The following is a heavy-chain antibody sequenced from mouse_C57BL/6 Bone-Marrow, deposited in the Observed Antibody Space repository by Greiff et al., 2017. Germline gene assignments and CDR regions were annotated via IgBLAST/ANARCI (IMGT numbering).Heavy chain of an antibody. D-gene: IGHD1-1*01. CDR2: IDPETGGT. V-gene: IGHV1-15*01. J-gene: IGHJ4*01. CDR3: TDIPYYYGSSQSFYAMDY. Sequence: QVQLQQSGAELVRPGASVTLSCKASGYTFTDYEMHWVKQTPVHGLEWIGAIDPETGGTAYNQKFKGKAILTADKSSSTAYMELRSLTSEDSAVYYCTDIPYYYGSSQSFYAMDYWGQGTSVTVSS. CDR1: GYTFTDYE.